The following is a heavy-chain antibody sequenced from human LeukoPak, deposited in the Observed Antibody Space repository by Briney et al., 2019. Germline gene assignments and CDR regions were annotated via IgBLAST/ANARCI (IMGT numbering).Heavy chain of an antibody. CDR2: ISGGST. Sequence: GGSLRLSCAAYGFTVSSNEMSWVRQAPGKGLEWVSSISGGSTYYADSRKGRFTISRDNSKNTLHLQMNSLRAEDTAVYYCKLTYDFWSGYLYNWFDPWGQGTLVTVPS. CDR3: KLTYDFWSGYLYNWFDP. V-gene: IGHV3-38-3*01. D-gene: IGHD3-3*01. J-gene: IGHJ5*02. CDR1: GFTVSSNE.